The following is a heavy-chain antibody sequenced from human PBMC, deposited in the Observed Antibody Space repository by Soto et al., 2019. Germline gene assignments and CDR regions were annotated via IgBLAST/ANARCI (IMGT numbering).Heavy chain of an antibody. D-gene: IGHD4-17*01. CDR3: AHAGDYDLLSFDH. CDR2: IYWDDDK. CDR1: GFSLTTTSMG. J-gene: IGHJ4*02. Sequence: QITLKESGPPLVRPAQTLTLTCAFSGFSLTTTSMGVAWLRPPPGKALEWLALIYWDDDKRYSPSLKDRLTISKDTSRSRVVLTISNMNPEDTGTYFCAHAGDYDLLSFDHWGPGTLVTVSS. V-gene: IGHV2-5*02.